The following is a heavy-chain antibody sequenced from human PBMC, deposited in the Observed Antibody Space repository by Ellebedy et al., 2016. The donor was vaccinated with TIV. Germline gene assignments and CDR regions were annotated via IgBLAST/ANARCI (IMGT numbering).Heavy chain of an antibody. CDR1: GGSISTTSYY. CDR3: ARRVWFGELIYFDN. V-gene: IGHV4-39*01. J-gene: IGHJ4*02. Sequence: SETLSLTXIVSGGSISTTSYYWGWVRQPPGKGLEWIGSIYYSGSTYYNPSLKSRATISVDRSKNQFSLKLTSVTAADTAVYYCARRVWFGELIYFDNWGQGTLVTVSS. CDR2: IYYSGST. D-gene: IGHD3-10*01.